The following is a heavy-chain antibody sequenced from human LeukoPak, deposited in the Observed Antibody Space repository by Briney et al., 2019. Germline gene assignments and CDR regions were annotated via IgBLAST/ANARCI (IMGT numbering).Heavy chain of an antibody. D-gene: IGHD6-19*01. CDR1: GGSISSYY. V-gene: IGHV4-59*01. CDR2: IYYSGST. CDR3: ARGVGSSGWFTDNHWFDP. Sequence: SETLSLTCNVSGGSISSYYWSWIRQPPGKGLEWIGYIYYSGSTNYNPSLKSRVTISVDTSKNQFSLKLSSVTAADTAVYYCARGVGSSGWFTDNHWFDPWGQGTLVTVSS. J-gene: IGHJ5*02.